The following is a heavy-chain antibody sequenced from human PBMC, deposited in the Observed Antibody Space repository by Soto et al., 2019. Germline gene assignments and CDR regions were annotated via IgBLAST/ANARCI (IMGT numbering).Heavy chain of an antibody. D-gene: IGHD2-15*01. CDR3: AREGYCSGGICYKQDYAMDV. CDR1: GGSISTYY. J-gene: IGHJ6*02. Sequence: PSETLSLTFAVSGGSISTYYWSWIRQPPGEGLEWIGYTHYSGDTNYNPSLKSRVTISVGTSKNQFSLRLSSVTAADTAVYYCAREGYCSGGICYKQDYAMDVWGQGTTVTVSS. CDR2: THYSGDT. V-gene: IGHV4-59*01.